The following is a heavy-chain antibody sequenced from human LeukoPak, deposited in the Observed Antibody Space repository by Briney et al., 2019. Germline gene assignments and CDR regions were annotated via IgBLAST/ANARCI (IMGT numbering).Heavy chain of an antibody. CDR1: GFTFSSYG. CDR3: AKDVVGATTRFDY. D-gene: IGHD1-26*01. CDR2: IRYDGSNK. Sequence: GGSLRLSCAASGFTFSSYGMHWVRQAPGKGLEWVAFIRYDGSNKYYADSVKGRFTISRDNSKNTLYLQMNSLRAEDTAVYYCAKDVVGATTRFDYWGQGTLVTVSS. J-gene: IGHJ4*02. V-gene: IGHV3-30*02.